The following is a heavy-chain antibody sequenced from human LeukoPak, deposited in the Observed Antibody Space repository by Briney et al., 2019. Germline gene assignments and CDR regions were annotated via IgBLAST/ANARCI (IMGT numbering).Heavy chain of an antibody. Sequence: SETLSRTCAVYGGSFSGYYWSWIRQPPGKGLEGIGEVNHSGSTNYNPSLKSRVTISVDPSKNQFSLKLSSVTAADTAVYYCARHGSYYDFWSGYFPLEFDPWGQGTLVTVSS. V-gene: IGHV4-34*01. CDR3: ARHGSYYDFWSGYFPLEFDP. CDR1: GGSFSGYY. D-gene: IGHD3-3*01. CDR2: VNHSGST. J-gene: IGHJ5*02.